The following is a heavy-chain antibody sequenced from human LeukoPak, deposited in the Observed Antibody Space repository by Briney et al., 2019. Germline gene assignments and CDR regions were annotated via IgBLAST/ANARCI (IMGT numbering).Heavy chain of an antibody. CDR2: ISYDGSNK. J-gene: IGHJ4*02. D-gene: IGHD1-26*01. V-gene: IGHV3-30-3*01. CDR3: ARDKYPGSGSYYIFDY. Sequence: PGGSLRLSCAASGFIFSNYWMSWVRQAPGKGLEWVAVISYDGSNKYYADSVKGRFTISRDNSKNTLYLQMNSLRAEDTAVYYCARDKYPGSGSYYIFDYWGQGTLVTVSS. CDR1: GFIFSNYW.